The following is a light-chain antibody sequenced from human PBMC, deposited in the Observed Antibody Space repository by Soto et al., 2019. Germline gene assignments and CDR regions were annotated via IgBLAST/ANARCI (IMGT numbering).Light chain of an antibody. CDR3: QKYDSAPEA. V-gene: IGKV1-27*01. J-gene: IGKJ1*01. CDR1: QGISNS. CDR2: DAS. Sequence: DIQMTQSPSSLSASVGDRVTITCRASQGISNSLAWYQQEPGKVPKLLIYDASTLQSGVSSRFSGSGSGTDFALTISSLQPEDVANYYSQKYDSAPEAFGQGSKVEIK.